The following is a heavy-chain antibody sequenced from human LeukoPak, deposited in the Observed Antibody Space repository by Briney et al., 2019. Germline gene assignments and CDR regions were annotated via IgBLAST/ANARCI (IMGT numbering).Heavy chain of an antibody. D-gene: IGHD3-16*02. CDR2: ISGRGNST. CDR1: GFTFSNFA. V-gene: IGHV3-23*01. Sequence: GGSLRLSCVVSGFTFSNFAMNWVRQAPGKGLEWVSVISGRGNSTHYADSVRGRFSISRDNSKNTLFLQINSLRADDTAVYYCVTPLGVSDYAWGKYRWDYWGQGTLVTVSS. J-gene: IGHJ4*02. CDR3: VTPLGVSDYAWGKYRWDY.